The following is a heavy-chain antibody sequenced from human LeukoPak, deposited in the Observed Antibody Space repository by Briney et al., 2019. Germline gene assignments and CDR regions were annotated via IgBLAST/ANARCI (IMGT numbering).Heavy chain of an antibody. V-gene: IGHV3-48*03. CDR3: ARDVYYYDSSGFDP. Sequence: PGGSLRLSCAASGFIFSSYEMNWVRQAPGKGLEWVSYISSSGSTIYYADSVKGRFTISRDNAKNSLYLQMNSLRAEDTAVYYCARDVYYYDSSGFDPWGQGTLVTVSS. D-gene: IGHD3-22*01. CDR2: ISSSGSTI. J-gene: IGHJ5*02. CDR1: GFIFSSYE.